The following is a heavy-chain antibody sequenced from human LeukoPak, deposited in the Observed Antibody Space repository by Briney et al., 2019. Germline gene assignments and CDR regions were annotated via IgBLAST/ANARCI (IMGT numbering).Heavy chain of an antibody. CDR2: INHSGST. J-gene: IGHJ4*02. D-gene: IGHD3-9*01. Sequence: SETLSLTCAVYGGSFSGYYWSWIRQPPGKGLEWIGEINHSGSTNYNPSLKSRVAISVDTSKNQFSLKLSSVTAADTAVYYCARGYHYDILTGYCGSFDYWGQGTLVTVSS. V-gene: IGHV4-34*01. CDR1: GGSFSGYY. CDR3: ARGYHYDILTGYCGSFDY.